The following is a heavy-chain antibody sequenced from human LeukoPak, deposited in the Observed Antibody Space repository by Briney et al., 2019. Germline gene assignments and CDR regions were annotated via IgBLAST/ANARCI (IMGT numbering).Heavy chain of an antibody. D-gene: IGHD1-26*01. CDR1: GFTFSSYN. Sequence: PGGSLRLSYVASGFTFSSYNVNWVRQAPGKGLEWVSSISSSSRYIYYTDSVKGRFTISRDNAKNSLYLQMNSLRAEDTAVYYCARDLSVGSKPDLGFDYWGQGTLVTVSS. CDR2: ISSSSRYI. V-gene: IGHV3-21*01. J-gene: IGHJ4*02. CDR3: ARDLSVGSKPDLGFDY.